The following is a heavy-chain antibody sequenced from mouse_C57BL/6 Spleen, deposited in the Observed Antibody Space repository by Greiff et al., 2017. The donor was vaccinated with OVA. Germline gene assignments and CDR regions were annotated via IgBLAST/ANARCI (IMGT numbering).Heavy chain of an antibody. Sequence: VKLVESGPGLVAPSQSLSITCTVSGFSLTSYGVHWVRQPPGKGLEWLVVIWSDGSTTYNSALKSRLSISKDNSKSQVFLKMNSLQTDDTAMYYCARQIYYDYDDAMDYWGQGTSVTVSS. V-gene: IGHV2-6-1*01. CDR2: IWSDGST. CDR1: GFSLTSYG. CDR3: ARQIYYDYDDAMDY. D-gene: IGHD2-4*01. J-gene: IGHJ4*01.